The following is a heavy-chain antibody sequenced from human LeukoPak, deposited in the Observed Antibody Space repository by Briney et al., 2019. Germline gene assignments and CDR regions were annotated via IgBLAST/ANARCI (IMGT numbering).Heavy chain of an antibody. CDR2: ISYDGSNK. CDR1: GFTFSSYS. D-gene: IGHD3-22*01. CDR3: ATGSSPYYDSSGYVSDY. J-gene: IGHJ4*02. Sequence: GGSLRLSCAASGFTFSSYSMNWVRQAPGKGLEWVAVISYDGSNKYYADSVKGRFTISRDNSKNTLYLQMNSLRAEDTAVYYCATGSSPYYDSSGYVSDYWGQGTLVTVSS. V-gene: IGHV3-30*03.